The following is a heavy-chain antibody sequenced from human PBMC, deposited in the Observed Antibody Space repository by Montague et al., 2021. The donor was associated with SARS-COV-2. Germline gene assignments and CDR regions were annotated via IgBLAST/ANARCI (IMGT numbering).Heavy chain of an antibody. Sequence: ETLSLTCTVSGGSISSSSYYWGWIRQPPGKGLEWVSSISSSSSYIYYADSVKGRFTISRDNAKNSLYLQMNSLRAEDTAVYYCARDAHYDILTGYFGYWGQGTLVTVSS. D-gene: IGHD3-9*01. V-gene: IGHV3-21*01. CDR3: ARDAHYDILTGYFGY. J-gene: IGHJ4*02. CDR1: GGSISSSS. CDR2: ISSSSSYI.